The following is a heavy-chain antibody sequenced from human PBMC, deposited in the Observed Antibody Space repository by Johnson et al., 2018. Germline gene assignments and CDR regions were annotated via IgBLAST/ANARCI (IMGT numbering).Heavy chain of an antibody. J-gene: IGHJ6*02. CDR2: IRSKANSYAT. Sequence: VQLVESGGGLVQPGGSLKLSCAASGFTFSGSAMHWVRQASGKGLEWVGRIRSKANSYATAYAASVKGRFTISRDGSKNTAYLQMNSLKTEDTAVYYCAKDRPPALDAYYYYGMDVWGQGTTVTVSS. V-gene: IGHV3-73*01. CDR1: GFTFSGSA. CDR3: AKDRPPALDAYYYYGMDV.